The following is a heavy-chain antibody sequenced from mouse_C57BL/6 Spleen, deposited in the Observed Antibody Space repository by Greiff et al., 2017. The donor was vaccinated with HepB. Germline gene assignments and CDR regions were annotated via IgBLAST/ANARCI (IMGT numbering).Heavy chain of an antibody. V-gene: IGHV1-67*01. Sequence: QVQLQQSGPELVRPGVSVKISCKGSGYTFTDYAMHWVKQSHAKSLEWIGVISTYYGDASYNQKFKDKATVTVDKSSSTAYMELARLTSEDSAVYYCARSYGSSYNFDYWGQGTTLTVSS. CDR3: ARSYGSSYNFDY. D-gene: IGHD1-1*01. CDR2: ISTYYGDA. J-gene: IGHJ2*01. CDR1: GYTFTDYA.